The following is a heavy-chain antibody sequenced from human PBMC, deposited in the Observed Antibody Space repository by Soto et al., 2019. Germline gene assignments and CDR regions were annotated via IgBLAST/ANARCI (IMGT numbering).Heavy chain of an antibody. CDR3: ARKGCFGDCYLLDS. CDR2: INTNTGHT. J-gene: IGHJ5*02. D-gene: IGHD2-21*01. Sequence: QVQLVQSGAELKEPGASVKVSCRASGYSFDKFGISWVRQAPGQGFEWLGWINTNTGHTYYLQKLQDIVTMTRDKSTNPAYMELRSLRSDDTAMYYCARKGCFGDCYLLDSWGQGSLVTV. CDR1: GYSFDKFG. V-gene: IGHV1-18*01.